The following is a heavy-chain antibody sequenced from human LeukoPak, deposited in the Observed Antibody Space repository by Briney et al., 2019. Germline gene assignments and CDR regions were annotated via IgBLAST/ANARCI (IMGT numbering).Heavy chain of an antibody. CDR3: ARLDGVWTKTGG. CDR1: GFIFSSYT. J-gene: IGHJ4*02. D-gene: IGHD2-15*01. CDR2: ISSSGTFI. V-gene: IGHV3-21*01. Sequence: GGSLRLSCAASGFIFSSYTINWVRQAPGKGLEWVSSISSSGTFIYYADSVKGRYTISRDNAKSSLFLQMNSLRPEDTAVYYCARLDGVWTKTGGWGQGALVTVSS.